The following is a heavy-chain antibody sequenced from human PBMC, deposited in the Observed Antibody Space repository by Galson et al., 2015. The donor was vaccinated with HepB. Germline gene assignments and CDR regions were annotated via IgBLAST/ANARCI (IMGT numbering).Heavy chain of an antibody. CDR2: ISYDGSNK. V-gene: IGHV3-30*18. Sequence: SLRLSCAASGFTFSSYGMHWVRQAPGKGLEWVAVISYDGSNKYYADSVKGRFTISRDNSKNTLYLQMNSLRAEDTAVYYCAKDRGSSWYNLDYWGQGTLVTVSS. CDR3: AKDRGSSWYNLDY. CDR1: GFTFSSYG. D-gene: IGHD6-13*01. J-gene: IGHJ4*02.